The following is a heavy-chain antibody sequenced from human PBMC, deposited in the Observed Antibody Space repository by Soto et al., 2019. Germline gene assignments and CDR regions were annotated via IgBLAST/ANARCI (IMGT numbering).Heavy chain of an antibody. Sequence: SETLSLTCAVSSGSISSSNWWSWVRQPPGKGLEWIGEIYHSGSTNYNPSLKSRVTISVDKSKNQFSLKLRSEDTAVYYCASYNGGSYYFADYWGQGTLVTVSS. CDR1: SGSISSSNW. V-gene: IGHV4-4*02. CDR2: IYHSGST. CDR3: ASYNGGSYYFADY. D-gene: IGHD1-26*01. J-gene: IGHJ4*02.